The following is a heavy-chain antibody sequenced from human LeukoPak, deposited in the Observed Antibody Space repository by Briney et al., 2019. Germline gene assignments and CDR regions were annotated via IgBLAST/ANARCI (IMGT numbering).Heavy chain of an antibody. CDR1: GFTFSSYG. Sequence: PGRSLRLSCAASGFTFSSYGMHWVRQAPGKGLEWVAVISDDGSNKYYADSVKGRFAISRDNSKNTLYLQMNSLRAEDTAVYYCAKARYSSSWYGDPYYFDYWGQGNLVTVSP. V-gene: IGHV3-30*18. D-gene: IGHD6-13*01. J-gene: IGHJ4*02. CDR2: ISDDGSNK. CDR3: AKARYSSSWYGDPYYFDY.